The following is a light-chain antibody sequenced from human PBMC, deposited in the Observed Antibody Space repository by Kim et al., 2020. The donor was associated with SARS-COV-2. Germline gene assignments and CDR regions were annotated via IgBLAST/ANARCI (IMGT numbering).Light chain of an antibody. V-gene: IGLV2-14*03. Sequence: GQSLSISCTGTNSSVDSYDYMSWHAQQPGKAPKLLIYDGKKRTSWNSSAFSGSESGCTASQTISGRQAEDEASYYCISYTTRGTLVFGGGTKVTLL. CDR3: ISYTTRGTLV. CDR2: DGK. CDR1: NSSVDSYDY. J-gene: IGLJ3*02.